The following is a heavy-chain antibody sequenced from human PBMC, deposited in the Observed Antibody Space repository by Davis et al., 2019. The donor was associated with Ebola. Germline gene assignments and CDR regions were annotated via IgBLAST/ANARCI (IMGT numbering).Heavy chain of an antibody. CDR1: GYSFTSFW. D-gene: IGHD1-7*01. V-gene: IGHV5-51*01. CDR3: ARPGGTTPL. Sequence: GESLKISCKASGYSFTSFWIGWVRQPPGQGLEWMGAILPGDSDTRYSPSFQGQVTISADKSISTAYLQWNSLKASDTAMYYCARPGGTTPLWGQGTLVTVSS. J-gene: IGHJ4*02. CDR2: ILPGDSDT.